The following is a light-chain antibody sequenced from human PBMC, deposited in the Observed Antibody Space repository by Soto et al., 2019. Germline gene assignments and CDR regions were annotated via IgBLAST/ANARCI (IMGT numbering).Light chain of an antibody. Sequence: DIQITQSPSSLSASVGDRITITCRASQDISNYLAWYQQKSGKVPKLMIYAAYVLQPGVPSRFSGSAYGTDFTLTISSLQPEDFATYYCQNYNSAPLTFGGGTKVEIK. J-gene: IGKJ4*01. CDR3: QNYNSAPLT. CDR2: AAY. CDR1: QDISNY. V-gene: IGKV1-27*01.